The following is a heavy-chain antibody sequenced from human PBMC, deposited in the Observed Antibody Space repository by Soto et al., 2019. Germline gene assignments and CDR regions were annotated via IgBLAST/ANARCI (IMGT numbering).Heavy chain of an antibody. CDR1: GGSISSYY. J-gene: IGHJ4*02. V-gene: IGHV4-59*01. CDR2: IYYSGSA. Sequence: QVQLQESGPGLVKPSETLSLTCTVSGGSISSYYCSWIRQPPGKGLEWIGYIYYSGSANYNPSLKSRVTISVDTSKNQFSLKLSSVTAADTAVYYCARAGAATLSDYWGQETLVTVSS. CDR3: ARAGAATLSDY. D-gene: IGHD2-15*01.